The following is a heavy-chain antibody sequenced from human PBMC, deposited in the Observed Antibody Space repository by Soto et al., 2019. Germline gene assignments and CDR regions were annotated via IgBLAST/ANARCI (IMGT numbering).Heavy chain of an antibody. CDR1: GCTFSRYA. CDR2: INPIFGIA. V-gene: IGHV1-69*13. Sequence: SVKVSCKASGCTFSRYAISWVRQAPGQGLEWMGGINPIFGIANYAQKFQGRVTNNAEESTSTAYMELSSLRSEDTAVYYCARVRNTIFGVERGGDYYYGMDVWGQGTTVTVSS. CDR3: ARVRNTIFGVERGGDYYYGMDV. J-gene: IGHJ6*02. D-gene: IGHD3-3*01.